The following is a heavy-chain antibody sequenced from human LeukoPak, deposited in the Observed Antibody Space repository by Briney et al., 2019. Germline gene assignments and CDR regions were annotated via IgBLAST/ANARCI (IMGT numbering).Heavy chain of an antibody. CDR2: IYSGGST. D-gene: IGHD5-24*01. Sequence: GGSLRLSCAASGFTVSSNYVSWVRQAPGKGLEWVSVIYSGGSTYYADSVKGRFTISRDNSKNTLYLQMNSLRAEDTAVYYCARDGWLQPEDAFDIWGQGTMVTVSS. V-gene: IGHV3-53*01. CDR3: ARDGWLQPEDAFDI. CDR1: GFTVSSNY. J-gene: IGHJ3*02.